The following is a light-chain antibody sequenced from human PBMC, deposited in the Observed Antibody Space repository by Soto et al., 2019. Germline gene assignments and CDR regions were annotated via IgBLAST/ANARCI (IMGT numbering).Light chain of an antibody. CDR3: CSFAGSTPFV. CDR1: SSDVGSYNL. Sequence: LTQPASVSGSPGQSITISCTGTSSDVGSYNLVSWYQQHPGKAPKVIIYEGRKRPSGVSNRFSGSKSGNTASLTISGLQAEDEADYYCCSFAGSTPFVFGTGTKVTVL. CDR2: EGR. J-gene: IGLJ1*01. V-gene: IGLV2-23*01.